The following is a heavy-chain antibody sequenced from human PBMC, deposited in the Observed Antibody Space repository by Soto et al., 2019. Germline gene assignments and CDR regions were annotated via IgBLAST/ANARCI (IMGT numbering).Heavy chain of an antibody. D-gene: IGHD5-18*01. V-gene: IGHV3-11*01. CDR3: ARDKTDTALVYYYSYGMDV. CDR2: ISGIGDSI. Sequence: QVQLVESGGGLVKPGGSLRLSCAASGFTFSDYYMSWIRQVPGKGLEWLSYISGIGDSIYYADSVKGRFTISRDNAKNSLYLQMNSLRAEDTAVYYCARDKTDTALVYYYSYGMDVWGQGTTVTVSS. J-gene: IGHJ6*02. CDR1: GFTFSDYY.